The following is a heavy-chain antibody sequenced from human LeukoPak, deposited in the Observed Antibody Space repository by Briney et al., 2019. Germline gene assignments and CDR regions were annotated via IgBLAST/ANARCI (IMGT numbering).Heavy chain of an antibody. Sequence: SETLSLTCTVSGGSISSYYWSWIRQPPGKGLEWIGYIYYSGSTNYNPSLKSRVTISVDTSKNQFSLRLGSVTAADTAVYYCARSRRDDFWSGYYVDYWGQGTLVTVSS. J-gene: IGHJ4*02. CDR2: IYYSGST. CDR1: GGSISSYY. CDR3: ARSRRDDFWSGYYVDY. D-gene: IGHD3-3*01. V-gene: IGHV4-59*01.